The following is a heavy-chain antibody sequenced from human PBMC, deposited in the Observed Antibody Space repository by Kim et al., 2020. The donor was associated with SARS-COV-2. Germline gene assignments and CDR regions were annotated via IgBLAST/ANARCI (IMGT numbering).Heavy chain of an antibody. J-gene: IGHJ4*02. CDR1: GGTFSSYA. CDR2: IIPIFGTA. D-gene: IGHD2-15*01. V-gene: IGHV1-69*13. CDR3: ARLTGYCSGGSFRLGY. Sequence: SVKVSCKASGGTFSSYAISWVRQAPGQGLEWMGGIIPIFGTANYAQKFQGRVTITADESTSTAYMELSSLRSEDTAVYYCARLTGYCSGGSFRLGYWGQGTLVTVSS.